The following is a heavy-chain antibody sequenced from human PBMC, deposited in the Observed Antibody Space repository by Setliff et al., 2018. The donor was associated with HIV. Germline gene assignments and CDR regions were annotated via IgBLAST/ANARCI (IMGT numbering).Heavy chain of an antibody. CDR3: ASRRGGGFLAWPDPYFDY. J-gene: IGHJ4*02. V-gene: IGHV4-61*09. CDR1: GDSFSGTSYY. D-gene: IGHD3-3*01. Sequence: SETLSLTCTVSGDSFSGTSYYWSWIRQPAGKGLEWIGHIYTSGSTNYNPSLKSRVIISIDTSKNQFSLKLFSVTAADTAVYYCASRRGGGFLAWPDPYFDYWGQGTLVTVSS. CDR2: IYTSGST.